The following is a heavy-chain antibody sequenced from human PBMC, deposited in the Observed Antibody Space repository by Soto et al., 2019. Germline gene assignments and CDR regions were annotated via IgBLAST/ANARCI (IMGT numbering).Heavy chain of an antibody. V-gene: IGHV4-31*03. CDR3: ARNYYQSKVYGY. Sequence: SETLSLTCTVSGGSINSGGYYWSWIRQHPGKGLEWIGYINYSGSTNYNPSLKSRVIISRDTSKNQLSLNLSSVTAADTAIYYCARNYYQSKVYGYWGQGTLVTVSS. CDR1: GGSINSGGYY. J-gene: IGHJ4*02. D-gene: IGHD3-22*01. CDR2: INYSGST.